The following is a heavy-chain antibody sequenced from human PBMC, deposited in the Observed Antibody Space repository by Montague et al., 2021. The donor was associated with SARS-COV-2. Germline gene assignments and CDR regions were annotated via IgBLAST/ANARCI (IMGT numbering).Heavy chain of an antibody. CDR2: IYYSGST. CDR1: GVSISSYY. J-gene: IGHJ3*02. V-gene: IGHV4-59*08. CDR3: AKQALTRYCTSTTCFGAAFDI. Sequence: SETLSLTCTVSGVSISSYYWTCIRQPPGKGLEWIGFIYYSGSTNYNPSLKSRVTISVDTSKNQFSLKLSSVTAADTAVYYCAKQALTRYCTSTTCFGAAFDIWGQGTMVTVSS. D-gene: IGHD2-2*01.